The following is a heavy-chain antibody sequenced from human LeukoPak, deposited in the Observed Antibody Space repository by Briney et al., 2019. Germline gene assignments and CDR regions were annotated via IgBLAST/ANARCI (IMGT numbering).Heavy chain of an antibody. D-gene: IGHD3-22*01. CDR3: AKPYYGSSTFDI. V-gene: IGHV3-23*01. Sequence: RGSLRLSCAPSGFTFSSFAMSWVRQAPRKGLDLISTISGGGDSTYYADSVKVRFTITSDNSKNTLYLQMNSLRAEDTAVYYCAKPYYGSSTFDICGQGTMVTVSS. J-gene: IGHJ3*02. CDR1: GFTFSSFA. CDR2: ISGGGDST.